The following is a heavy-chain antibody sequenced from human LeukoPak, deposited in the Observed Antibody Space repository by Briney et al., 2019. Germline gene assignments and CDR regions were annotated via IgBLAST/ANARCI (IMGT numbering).Heavy chain of an antibody. D-gene: IGHD2-15*01. CDR2: IYYSGST. Sequence: SETLSLTCTVSGGSISSSSYYWGWIRQPPGKGLEWIGSIYYSGSTYYNPSLKSRVTISVDTSKNQFSLKLSSVTAADTAVYYCARRDIGAAYSSLGYYYMDVWGKGTTVTVSS. V-gene: IGHV4-39*01. J-gene: IGHJ6*03. CDR3: ARRDIGAAYSSLGYYYMDV. CDR1: GGSISSSSYY.